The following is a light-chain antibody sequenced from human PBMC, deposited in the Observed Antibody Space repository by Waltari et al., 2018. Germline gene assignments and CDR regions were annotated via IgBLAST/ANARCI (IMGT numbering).Light chain of an antibody. CDR1: SLRVSY. Sequence: SSELTQDPSVSVALGQTVTITCQGDSLRVSYTNWYQQKPGQATVLVVYGNSNRPSGIPDRFSGSKSGKIASLTIAGAQVEDEADYYCDSWNSRGTPWVFGGGTRLTVL. CDR2: GNS. CDR3: DSWNSRGTPWV. J-gene: IGLJ3*02. V-gene: IGLV3-19*01.